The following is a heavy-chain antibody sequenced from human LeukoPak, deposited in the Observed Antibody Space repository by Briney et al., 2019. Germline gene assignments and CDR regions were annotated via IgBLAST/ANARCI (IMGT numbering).Heavy chain of an antibody. CDR2: ITSGGAST. J-gene: IGHJ4*02. CDR1: GFTFDDYG. D-gene: IGHD5-18*01. Sequence: PGGSLRLSCAASGFTFDDYGMSWVRQAPGKGLEWVSSITSGGASTYSADSVKGRFTISRDNSKNTLYLQMNSLTVEDTAVYYCAKGRQLWSYFDYWGQGTLVTVSS. V-gene: IGHV3-23*01. CDR3: AKGRQLWSYFDY.